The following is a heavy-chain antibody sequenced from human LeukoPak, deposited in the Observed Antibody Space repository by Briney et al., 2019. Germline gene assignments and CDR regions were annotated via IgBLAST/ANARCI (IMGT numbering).Heavy chain of an antibody. CDR1: GYTLTELS. J-gene: IGHJ6*03. D-gene: IGHD2-2*01. CDR2: FDPEYGET. CDR3: ATDLCSSTSCRGNYYYYMDV. V-gene: IGHV1-24*01. Sequence: SSVTVSCTVSGYTLTELSMHWVRQAPGKGLEWMGGFDPEYGETIYAQKFQGRVTMTEDTSTDTAYMELSSLRSEDTAVYYCATDLCSSTSCRGNYYYYMDVWGKGTTVTVSS.